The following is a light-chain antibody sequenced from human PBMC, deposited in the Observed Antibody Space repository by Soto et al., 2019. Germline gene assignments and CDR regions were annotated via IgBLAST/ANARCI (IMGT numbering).Light chain of an antibody. CDR2: DVT. CDR1: SSDVGVYNY. CDR3: CSYTSSSTPWV. V-gene: IGLV2-11*01. Sequence: QSALTQPRSVSGSPGQSVTISCTGTSSDVGVYNYVSWYQQHPGKAPKLIIYDVTKRPSGVPNRFSGSKSANTASLIISGLQAADEAEYYCCSYTSSSTPWVFGGGTKLTVL. J-gene: IGLJ3*02.